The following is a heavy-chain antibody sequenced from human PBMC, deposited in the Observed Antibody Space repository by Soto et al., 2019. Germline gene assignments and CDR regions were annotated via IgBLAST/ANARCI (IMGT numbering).Heavy chain of an antibody. J-gene: IGHJ4*02. V-gene: IGHV3-7*03. CDR2: IKSDGSVN. D-gene: IGHD3-10*01. CDR3: VAGDNADY. CDR1: GITTSVYW. Sequence: EVQVVESGGALARPGESLRLSCVASGITTSVYWMAWVRQAPGRGLEWVASIKSDGSVNYYMDSLKGRFTISRDSAINSLYLQLSSLRGEDTAVYFCVAGDNADYWGQRTLVTVSP.